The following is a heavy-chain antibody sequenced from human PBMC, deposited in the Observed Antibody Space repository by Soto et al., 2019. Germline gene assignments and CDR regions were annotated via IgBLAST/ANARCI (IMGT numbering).Heavy chain of an antibody. CDR2: VYWNDDK. V-gene: IGHV2-5*01. Sequence: RKQTLKRKCALPGVSLSTRGEGLGWIRQTPGKALEWLALVYWNDDKHYSPSLKSRLTITKDTSKNQAILTMTNMDPVDTATYFCARGLATLPVFAFDIWGQGTVVTGSS. CDR1: GVSLSTRGEG. CDR3: ARGLATLPVFAFDI. J-gene: IGHJ3*02. D-gene: IGHD1-1*01.